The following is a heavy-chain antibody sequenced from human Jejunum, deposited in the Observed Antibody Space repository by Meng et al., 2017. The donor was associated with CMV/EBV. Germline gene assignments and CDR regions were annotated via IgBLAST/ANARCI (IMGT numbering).Heavy chain of an antibody. V-gene: IGHV3-23*01. D-gene: IGHD6-19*01. CDR3: AKALMYSSGYYYYGMDV. CDR2: ISGSGDTT. J-gene: IGHJ6*02. Sequence: FSSYARSWVSQAPGKGMEWVSAISGSGDTTYYADSVKGRFTISRDNSKNTLYLQMNSLRAEDTAVYYCAKALMYSSGYYYYGMDVWGQGTTVTVSS. CDR1: FSSYA.